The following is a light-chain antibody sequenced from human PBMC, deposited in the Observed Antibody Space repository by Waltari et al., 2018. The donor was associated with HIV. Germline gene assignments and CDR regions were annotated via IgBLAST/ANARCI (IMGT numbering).Light chain of an antibody. Sequence: QSVLTQPPSASGTPGHSVTISCSGSSSNIGSNFVYWYQQLSGAAPKLLIYRNNQRPSGVPDRFSGSKSGTSASLAISGLRSEDEADYYCAAWDDSLREVFGGGTKLTVL. CDR1: SSNIGSNF. CDR2: RNN. CDR3: AAWDDSLREV. J-gene: IGLJ3*02. V-gene: IGLV1-47*01.